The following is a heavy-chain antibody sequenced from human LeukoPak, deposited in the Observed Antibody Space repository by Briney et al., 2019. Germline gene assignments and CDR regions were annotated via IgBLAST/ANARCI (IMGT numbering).Heavy chain of an antibody. V-gene: IGHV4-4*07. Sequence: PSESLSLSCTASGGTISSYAMSWVRQAPGKGLEWIGRIYTSGSTNYNPYLKSRAAMSVDTSNNQFSLKLSSVTAAETAVYYCARDCRLGYFTNGVWNWFDPWGQGTLVTVSS. CDR1: GGTISSYA. CDR2: IYTSGST. CDR3: ARDCRLGYFTNGVWNWFDP. D-gene: IGHD2-8*01. J-gene: IGHJ5*02.